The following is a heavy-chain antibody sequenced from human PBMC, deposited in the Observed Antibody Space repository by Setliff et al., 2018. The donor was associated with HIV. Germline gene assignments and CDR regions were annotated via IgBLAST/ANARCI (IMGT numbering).Heavy chain of an antibody. V-gene: IGHV3-23*01. Sequence: LRLSCAASGFIFSTNWMSWVRQAPGKGLEWVSSVATNGGSTYYAASVQGRFTISSDNSKSVVYLQMNSLRAEDTAVYYCVQGGLSSGWGSFWGQGTLVTVSS. CDR3: VQGGLSSGWGSF. CDR2: VATNGGST. J-gene: IGHJ4*02. CDR1: GFIFSTNW. D-gene: IGHD6-25*01.